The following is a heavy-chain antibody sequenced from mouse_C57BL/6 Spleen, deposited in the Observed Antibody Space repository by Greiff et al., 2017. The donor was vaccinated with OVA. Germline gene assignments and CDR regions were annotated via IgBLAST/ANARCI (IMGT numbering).Heavy chain of an antibody. J-gene: IGHJ4*01. CDR1: GYTFTDYE. D-gene: IGHD4-1*01. CDR3: TRFWDGDYYAMDY. V-gene: IGHV1-15*01. Sequence: QVQLKQSGAELVRPGASVTLSCKASGYTFTDYEMHWVKQTPVHGLEWIGAIDPETGGTAYNQKFKGKAILTADKSSSTAYMELRSLTSEDSAVYYCTRFWDGDYYAMDYWGQGTSVTVSS. CDR2: IDPETGGT.